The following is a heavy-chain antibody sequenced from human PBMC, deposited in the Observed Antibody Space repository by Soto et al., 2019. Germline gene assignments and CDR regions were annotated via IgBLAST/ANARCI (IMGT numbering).Heavy chain of an antibody. V-gene: IGHV1-3*04. CDR1: GYTFTSYS. Sequence: GASVKVSCKASGYTFTSYSMHCVRQAPGQRLEWMGWISTGNGNTKYSHKFQGRVTITWDTSASTAYMELSSLISEDTAIYYCARNWPDCSGGICYLSKTGMDVWGKGTTVTVSS. CDR3: ARNWPDCSGGICYLSKTGMDV. CDR2: ISTGNGNT. D-gene: IGHD2-15*01. J-gene: IGHJ6*03.